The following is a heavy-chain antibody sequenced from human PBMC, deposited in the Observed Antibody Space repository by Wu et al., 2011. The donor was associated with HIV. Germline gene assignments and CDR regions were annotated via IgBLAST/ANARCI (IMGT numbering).Heavy chain of an antibody. CDR1: GYTFTGYY. CDR2: INPNSGDT. D-gene: IGHD3-22*01. CDR3: ARGHVITMIVGPGYWYFDL. V-gene: IGHV1-2*02. Sequence: QVQLVQSGAEVKKPGASVKVSCRASGYTFTGYYMHWVRQAPGQGLEWMGWINPNSGDTNYAQKFQGRVTMTRDTSISTAYMELSRLRSDDTAAYYCARGHVITMIVGPGYWYFDLWGRGTLVTVSS. J-gene: IGHJ2*01.